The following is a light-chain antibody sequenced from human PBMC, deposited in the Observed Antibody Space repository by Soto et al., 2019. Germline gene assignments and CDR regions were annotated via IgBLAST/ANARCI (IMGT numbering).Light chain of an antibody. CDR1: NSDIGNYNL. CDR3: CSYAYSSTWV. Sequence: QSALTQPASVSGSPGQSITISCTGTNSDIGNYNLVSWYRQHPGKAPKLLIFEGNKRPSGVSDRFSASKSASTASLTISGLQAEDEADYYCCSYAYSSTWVFGGGTKVTVL. CDR2: EGN. V-gene: IGLV2-23*01. J-gene: IGLJ3*02.